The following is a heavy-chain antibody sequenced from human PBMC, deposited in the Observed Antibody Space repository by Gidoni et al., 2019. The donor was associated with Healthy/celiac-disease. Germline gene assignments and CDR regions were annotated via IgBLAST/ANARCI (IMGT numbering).Heavy chain of an antibody. V-gene: IGHV4-61*02. CDR2: IYTSGST. CDR3: ARSSLGPVDY. CDR1: GGSISSGSYY. Sequence: QVQLQESGQGLVKPSQTLSLTCTVSGGSISSGSYYWSWIRQPAGKGLEWIGRIYTSGSTNYNPSLKSRVTMSVDTSKNQFSLKLSSVTAADTAVYYCARSSLGPVDYWGQGTLVTVSS. D-gene: IGHD3-16*01. J-gene: IGHJ4*02.